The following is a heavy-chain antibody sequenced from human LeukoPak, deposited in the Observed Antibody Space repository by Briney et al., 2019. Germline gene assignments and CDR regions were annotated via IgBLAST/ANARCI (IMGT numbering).Heavy chain of an antibody. CDR2: IWYDGSNK. CDR1: GFTFSSYG. J-gene: IGHJ4*02. V-gene: IGHV3-33*01. Sequence: GGSLRLSCAASGFTFSSYGMHWVRQAPGKGLEWVAVIWYDGSNKYYADSVQGRFTISRDNSKNTLYLQMNSLRAEDTAVYYCARDVGAAYFDYWGQGTLVTVSS. CDR3: ARDVGAAYFDY. D-gene: IGHD6-13*01.